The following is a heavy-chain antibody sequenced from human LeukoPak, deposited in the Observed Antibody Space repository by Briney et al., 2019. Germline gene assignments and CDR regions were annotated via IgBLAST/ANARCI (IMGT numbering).Heavy chain of an antibody. J-gene: IGHJ5*02. D-gene: IGHD3-3*01. V-gene: IGHV4-34*01. Sequence: SETLSLTCAVYGGSFSGYYWSWIRQPPGKGLEWIGEINHSGSTNYNPSLKSRVTISVDTSKSQFSLKLSSVTAADTAVYYCARGVITIFGARFDPWGQGTLVTVSS. CDR3: ARGVITIFGARFDP. CDR1: GGSFSGYY. CDR2: INHSGST.